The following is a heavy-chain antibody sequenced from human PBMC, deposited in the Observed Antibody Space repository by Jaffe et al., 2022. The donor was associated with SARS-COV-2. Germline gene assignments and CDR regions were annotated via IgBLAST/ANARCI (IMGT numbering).Heavy chain of an antibody. V-gene: IGHV3-66*02. D-gene: IGHD6-13*01. CDR3: ARGSIAAAGHNWFDP. J-gene: IGHJ5*02. Sequence: EVQLVESGGGLVQPGGSLRLSCAASGFTVSSNYMSWVRQAPGKGLEWVSVIYSGGSTYYADSVKGRFTISRDNSKNTLYLQMNSLRAEDTAVYYCARGSIAAAGHNWFDPWGQGTLVTVSS. CDR2: IYSGGST. CDR1: GFTVSSNY.